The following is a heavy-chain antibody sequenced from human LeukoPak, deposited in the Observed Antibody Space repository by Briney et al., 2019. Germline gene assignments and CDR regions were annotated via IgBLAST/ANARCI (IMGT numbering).Heavy chain of an antibody. V-gene: IGHV4-59*01. Sequence: PSETLSLTCSVSGVSISSYYWSWIRHPPGQGLEWIRYIYYSGSTNYHPSLKSRVTISVDTSKNQFSLKLSSVTAADTAVYYCARDHSSGSIDWYFDLWGRGTLVTVSS. J-gene: IGHJ2*01. CDR1: GVSISSYY. CDR3: ARDHSSGSIDWYFDL. CDR2: IYYSGST. D-gene: IGHD3-22*01.